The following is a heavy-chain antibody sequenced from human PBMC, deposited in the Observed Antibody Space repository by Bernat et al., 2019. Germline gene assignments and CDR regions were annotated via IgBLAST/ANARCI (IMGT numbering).Heavy chain of an antibody. D-gene: IGHD3-16*02. CDR2: IYYSGST. V-gene: IGHV4-39*01. J-gene: IGHJ4*02. Sequence: QVQLQESGPGLVKPSETLSLTCTVSGGSISSSSYYWGWIRQPPGKGLEWIGSIYYSGSTYSNPSLKSRVTISVDTSKNQFSLKLSSVTAADTAVYYCARAYDYIWGSYRSYYFDYWGQGTLVTVSS. CDR3: ARAYDYIWGSYRSYYFDY. CDR1: GGSISSSSYY.